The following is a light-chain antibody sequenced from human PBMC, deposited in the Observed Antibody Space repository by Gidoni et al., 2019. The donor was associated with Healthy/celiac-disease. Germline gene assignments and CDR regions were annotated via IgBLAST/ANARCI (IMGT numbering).Light chain of an antibody. CDR3: QQYGSSPWT. CDR2: GAS. CDR1: QSVSSSY. J-gene: IGKJ1*01. V-gene: IGKV3-20*01. Sequence: EIVLTQSPGTLSLSPGERATLSCRASQSVSSSYLAWYQQKPGQAPRLLIYGASSRDTGIPDRFSGSGSGKDFTLTISRLEPEDFAVYYCQQYGSSPWTFXXXTKVEIK.